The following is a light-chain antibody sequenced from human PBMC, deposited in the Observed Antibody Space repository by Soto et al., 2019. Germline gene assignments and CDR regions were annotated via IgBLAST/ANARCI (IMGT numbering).Light chain of an antibody. CDR2: EVT. CDR3: GTWDSSLSAVV. J-gene: IGLJ2*01. Sequence: QSALTQPASVSGSPGQSITISCTGTSSDIGSYDLVSWYQQHPGTAPKLIIYEVTKRPSGVSTRFSGSKSGNTASLTISGLQAVDEADYYCGTWDSSLSAVVFGGGTKLTVL. CDR1: SSDIGSYDL. V-gene: IGLV2-23*02.